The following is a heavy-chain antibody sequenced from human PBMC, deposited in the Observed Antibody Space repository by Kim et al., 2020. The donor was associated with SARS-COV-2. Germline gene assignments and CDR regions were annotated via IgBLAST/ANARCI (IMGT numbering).Heavy chain of an antibody. V-gene: IGHV3-23*01. J-gene: IGHJ4*02. D-gene: IGHD3-16*02. CDR3: AKSFMITFGGVIGAFDY. Sequence: GGSLRLSCAASGFTFSSYAMSWARQAPGKGLEWVSAISGSGGSTYYADSVKGRFTISRDNSKNTLYLQMNSLRAEDTAVYYCAKSFMITFGGVIGAFDYWGQGTLVTVSS. CDR2: ISGSGGST. CDR1: GFTFSSYA.